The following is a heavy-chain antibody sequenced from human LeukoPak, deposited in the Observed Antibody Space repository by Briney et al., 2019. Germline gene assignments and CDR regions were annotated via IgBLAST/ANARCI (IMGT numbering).Heavy chain of an antibody. J-gene: IGHJ4*02. CDR3: ARASYYDFWSGYYYAWVFDY. D-gene: IGHD3-3*01. V-gene: IGHV4-39*07. CDR2: IYYSGST. Sequence: SETLSLTCTVSGGSISSSSYYWGWIRQPPGKGLEWIGSIYYSGSTYYNPSLKSRVTISVDTSKNQFSLKLSSVTAADTAVYYCARASYYDFWSGYYYAWVFDYWGQGTLVTVSS. CDR1: GGSISSSSYY.